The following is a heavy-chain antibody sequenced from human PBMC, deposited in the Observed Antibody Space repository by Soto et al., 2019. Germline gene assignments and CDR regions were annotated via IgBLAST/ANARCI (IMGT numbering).Heavy chain of an antibody. J-gene: IGHJ6*03. CDR3: ANEFADSYYYYYYMDV. CDR1: GFTFSSYA. V-gene: IGHV3-23*01. Sequence: EVQLLESGGGLVQPGGSLRLSCAASGFTFSSYAMSWVRQAPGKGLEWVSAISGSGGSTYYADSVKGRFTISRDNSKNTLNLQMNSLRAEDTAVYYCANEFADSYYYYYYMDVWGKGTTVTVSS. D-gene: IGHD3-10*01. CDR2: ISGSGGST.